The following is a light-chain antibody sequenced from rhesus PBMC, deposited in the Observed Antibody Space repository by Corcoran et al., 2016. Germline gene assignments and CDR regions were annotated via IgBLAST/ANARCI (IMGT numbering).Light chain of an antibody. CDR3: QRYSSSPWT. CDR2: KAS. Sequence: DIQMTQSPSSLSASVGDTVTITCRASQSISSWLAWYQQKPGKAPKLLIYKASILQSGVPSRFSGGGSGADFTLTISSLQSKDFATYYCQRYSSSPWTFGQGTKVEIK. CDR1: QSISSW. J-gene: IGKJ1*01. V-gene: IGKV1-22*01.